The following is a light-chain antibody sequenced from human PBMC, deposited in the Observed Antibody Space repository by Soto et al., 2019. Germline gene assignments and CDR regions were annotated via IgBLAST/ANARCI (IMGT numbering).Light chain of an antibody. CDR2: VAS. V-gene: IGKV3-15*01. Sequence: EMVMTQSPATLSVSPGERATLSCRASPSVSSYLAWYQQKPGQPPRLLIYVASTRAAGIPARFSGSGSGTEFTLTISSLQSEDFAVYYCQQYKDWPPRFGQGTKVEIK. CDR1: PSVSSY. J-gene: IGKJ1*01. CDR3: QQYKDWPPR.